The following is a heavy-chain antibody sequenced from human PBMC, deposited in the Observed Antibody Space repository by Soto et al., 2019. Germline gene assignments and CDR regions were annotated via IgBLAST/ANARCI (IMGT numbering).Heavy chain of an antibody. V-gene: IGHV4-30-4*01. J-gene: IGHJ5*02. D-gene: IGHD3-10*01. CDR1: GGSISSGDYY. CDR2: IYYSGST. CDR3: ARTGLLYGSGSPNLNNWFDP. Sequence: PSETLSLTCTVSGGSISSGDYYWSWIRQPPGKGLEWIGYIYYSGSTYYNPSLKSRVTISVDTSKNQFSLKLSSVTAADTAVHYCARTGLLYGSGSPNLNNWFDPWGQGTLVTVSS.